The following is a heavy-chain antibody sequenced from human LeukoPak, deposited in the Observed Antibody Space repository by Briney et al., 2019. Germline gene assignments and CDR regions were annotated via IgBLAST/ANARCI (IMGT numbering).Heavy chain of an antibody. V-gene: IGHV4-59*11. D-gene: IGHD3-16*01. Sequence: PSETLSLTCTVSGGSISSHYWSWIRQPPGKGLEWIGYIYYSGSTNYNPSLKSRVTILGDTSKNQFSLKLRSVTAEDPAVYYCARGGRGSDFDYWGQGTLVTVSS. J-gene: IGHJ4*02. CDR2: IYYSGST. CDR3: ARGGRGSDFDY. CDR1: GGSISSHY.